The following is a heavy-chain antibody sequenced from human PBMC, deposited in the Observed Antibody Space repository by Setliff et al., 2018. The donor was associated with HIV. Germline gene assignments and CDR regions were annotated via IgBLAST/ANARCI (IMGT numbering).Heavy chain of an antibody. CDR1: GGSVSGHY. V-gene: IGHV4-34*01. D-gene: IGHD4-17*01. J-gene: IGHJ4*02. CDR3: ASFFVTTVTNQDY. CDR2: ITPSGAT. Sequence: SETLSLTCAVYGGSVSGHYWGWFRQPPGKGLEWIGEITPSGATNYLPSPKSRVTMSLDTSKNQFSLKLTSVTAADTAMYYCASFFVTTVTNQDYWGQGTPVTVSS.